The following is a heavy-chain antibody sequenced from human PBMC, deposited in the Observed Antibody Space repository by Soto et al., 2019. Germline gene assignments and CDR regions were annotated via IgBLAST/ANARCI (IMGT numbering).Heavy chain of an antibody. V-gene: IGHV1-46*01. CDR1: GYTFTSYY. CDR3: ARDPNLSLTFHYYGMDV. J-gene: IGHJ6*02. CDR2: INPSTGSA. Sequence: QVQLMQSGAEVKKPGASVKVSCKASGYTFTSYYIHWVRQAPGQGLEWMGIINPSTGSASYARMFQGRVAMTRDTSTSTVYREVSSLRSEDTAVYYCARDPNLSLTFHYYGMDVWGQGTTVTVSS.